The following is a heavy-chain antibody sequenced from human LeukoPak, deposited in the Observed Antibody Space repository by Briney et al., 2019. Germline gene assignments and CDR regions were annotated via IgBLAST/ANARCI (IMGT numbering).Heavy chain of an antibody. Sequence: GASVKVSCKASGYTFTGYYMHWVRQAPGQGLEWMGWINPNSGGTNYAQKFQGRVTMTRDTSISTAYMELSRLRSDDTAVYYCARVSGYDSTRYFDYWGQGTLVTVSS. V-gene: IGHV1-2*02. CDR2: INPNSGGT. J-gene: IGHJ4*02. CDR1: GYTFTGYY. CDR3: ARVSGYDSTRYFDY. D-gene: IGHD5-12*01.